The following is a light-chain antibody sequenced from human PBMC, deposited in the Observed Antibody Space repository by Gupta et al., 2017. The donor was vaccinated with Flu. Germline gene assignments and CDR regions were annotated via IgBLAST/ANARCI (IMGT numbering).Light chain of an antibody. J-gene: IGLJ3*02. Sequence: SGTISGTVGISDVGDYNSVSWYQQDSGSAPKLLIYEVTMRPSGVPGNFSGSKSGNTASLTVSELQAEVEAVYYGCSHAGNRNVMFGVGTMLTVL. CDR1: ISDVGDYNS. CDR3: CSHAGNRNVM. V-gene: IGLV2-8*01. CDR2: EVT.